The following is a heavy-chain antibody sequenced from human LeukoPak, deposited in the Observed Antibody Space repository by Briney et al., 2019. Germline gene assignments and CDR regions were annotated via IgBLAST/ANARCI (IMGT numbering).Heavy chain of an antibody. V-gene: IGHV1-8*01. J-gene: IGHJ4*02. CDR3: ARAGGYCGRISCPYYFDY. Sequence: ASVKVSCKASGYTFTSYDINWVRQATGQGLEWMGWMNPNSGNTGYAQKFQGRVTMTRNTTISTAYMELSSLRSEDTAVYYCARAGGYCGRISCPYYFDYWGQGSLVAVSS. D-gene: IGHD2-15*01. CDR1: GYTFTSYD. CDR2: MNPNSGNT.